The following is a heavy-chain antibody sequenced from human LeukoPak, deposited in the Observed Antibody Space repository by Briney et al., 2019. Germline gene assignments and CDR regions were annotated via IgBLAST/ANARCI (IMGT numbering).Heavy chain of an antibody. J-gene: IGHJ6*02. CDR2: MNPNSGNT. CDR1: GYTFTSYD. CDR3: ARESGGYYGMDV. V-gene: IGHV1-8*01. Sequence: ASVKVSCKASGYTFTSYDINWVRQATGQGLEWMGWMNPNSGNTGYAQKFQGRVTMTRNASISTAYMELSSLRSEDTAVYYCARESGGYYGMDVWGQGTTVTVSS. D-gene: IGHD1-26*01.